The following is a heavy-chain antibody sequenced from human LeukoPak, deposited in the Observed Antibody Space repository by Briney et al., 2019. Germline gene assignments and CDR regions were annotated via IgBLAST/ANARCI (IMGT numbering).Heavy chain of an antibody. CDR3: ARLTAVRDYCYMDV. Sequence: ASVKVSCKASGYTFTGYYMHWVRQAPGQGLEWMGWINPNSGGTNYAQKFQGRVTMTRDTSISTAYMELSRLRSDDTAVYYCARLTAVRDYCYMDVWGKGTTVTVSS. D-gene: IGHD6-13*01. V-gene: IGHV1-2*02. J-gene: IGHJ6*03. CDR1: GYTFTGYY. CDR2: INPNSGGT.